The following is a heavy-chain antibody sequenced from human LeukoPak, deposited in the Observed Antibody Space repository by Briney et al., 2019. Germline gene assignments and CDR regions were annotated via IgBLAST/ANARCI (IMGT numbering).Heavy chain of an antibody. CDR1: GCTFTRYY. D-gene: IGHD3-10*01. Sequence: ASVKVSCTASGCTFTRYYIHWVRQAPGQGLEWMGIINPTGGGTSYAQKFPGRVTMARDTSTSTVYMELSSLRSEDTAVYYCARGGPPDVYGSGSSPLDYWGQGTLVTVSS. V-gene: IGHV1-46*01. CDR3: ARGGPPDVYGSGSSPLDY. CDR2: INPTGGGT. J-gene: IGHJ4*02.